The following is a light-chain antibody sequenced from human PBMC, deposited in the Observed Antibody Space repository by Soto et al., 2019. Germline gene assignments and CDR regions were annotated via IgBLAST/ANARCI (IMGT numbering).Light chain of an antibody. J-gene: IGLJ1*01. V-gene: IGLV2-14*01. CDR1: SSDVGGYNY. CDR3: RSYTSSSTLYV. CDR2: DVS. Sequence: QCALTQPASVSGSPGQSITISCTGTSSDVGGYNYVSWYQQHPGKAPKLMIYDVSNRPSGVANRFSGSKSGNTASLTISGLQAEDEADYYCRSYTSSSTLYVFGTGTKLTVL.